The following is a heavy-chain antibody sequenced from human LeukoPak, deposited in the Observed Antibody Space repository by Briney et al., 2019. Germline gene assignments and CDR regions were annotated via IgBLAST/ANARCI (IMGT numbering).Heavy chain of an antibody. J-gene: IGHJ3*02. V-gene: IGHV4-4*07. CDR1: GGSISGYF. CDR3: ARDTTVLADI. D-gene: IGHD3-3*02. CDR2: IYTSGST. Sequence: SETLSLTCSVSGGSISGYFWSWIRQPAGKGLEWIGRIYTSGSTNYNPSLKSRVTISVDTSKNQFSLKLSSVTAADTAVYYCARDTTVLADIWGQGTMVTVSS.